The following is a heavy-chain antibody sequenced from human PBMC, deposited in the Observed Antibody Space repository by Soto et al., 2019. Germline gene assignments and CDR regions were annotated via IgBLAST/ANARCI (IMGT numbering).Heavy chain of an antibody. V-gene: IGHV3-15*01. Sequence: EVQLVESGGGLVKPGGSLRLSCAASGFTFSNAWMSWVRQAPGKGLEWVGRIKGKTDGGTTDYAAPVKGRFTISRHDSKNTLYLQMNRFKTEDTSVYYCTSDPDRGYDYWFDPWGQGTLVTVSS. D-gene: IGHD5-12*01. J-gene: IGHJ5*02. CDR1: GFTFSNAW. CDR3: TSDPDRGYDYWFDP. CDR2: IKGKTDGGTT.